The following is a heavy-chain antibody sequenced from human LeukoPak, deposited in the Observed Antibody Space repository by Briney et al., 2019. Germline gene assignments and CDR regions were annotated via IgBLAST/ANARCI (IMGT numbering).Heavy chain of an antibody. CDR3: AKDISGWLQSKNYFDC. V-gene: IGHV3-23*01. CDR1: GFTFSSHA. Sequence: GGSLRLSCAASGFTFSSHAMNWVRQAPGKGLEWVSGISLGGGTTYYADSVKGRFTISRDNSKNTLFLQMDSLRAEDTAIYYCAKDISGWLQSKNYFDCTGQGTLVTVSS. J-gene: IGHJ4*02. CDR2: ISLGGGTT. D-gene: IGHD5-24*01.